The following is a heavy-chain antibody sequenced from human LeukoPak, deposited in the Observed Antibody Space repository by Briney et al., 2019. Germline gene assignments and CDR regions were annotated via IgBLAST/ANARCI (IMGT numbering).Heavy chain of an antibody. CDR2: INPSGGST. D-gene: IGHD3-3*01. CDR1: GYTFTNFY. Sequence: ASVKVSCKASGYTFTNFYIHWVRQAPGQGLEWMGIINPSGGSTSYAQKFQGRVTMTRDTSTSTVYMELSSLRSEDTAVYYCARDGGRSGYYEYSPNFDYWGQGTLVTVSS. CDR3: ARDGGRSGYYEYSPNFDY. V-gene: IGHV1-46*01. J-gene: IGHJ4*02.